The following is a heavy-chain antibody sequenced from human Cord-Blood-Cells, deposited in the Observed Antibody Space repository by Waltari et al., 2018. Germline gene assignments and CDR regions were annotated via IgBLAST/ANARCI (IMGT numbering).Heavy chain of an antibody. V-gene: IGHV3-15*01. CDR2: IKSKTDGGTT. J-gene: IGHJ6*02. D-gene: IGHD3-10*01. CDR3: TTGVQGVIIGSTYYYYGMDV. Sequence: GGSLRLSCAASGFTFSNAWMSWVRQAPGKGLEWVGRIKSKTDGGTTDYAAPVKGRFTISRDDSKNTLYLQMNSLKTEDTAVYYCTTGVQGVIIGSTYYYYGMDVWGQGTTVTVSS. CDR1: GFTFSNAW.